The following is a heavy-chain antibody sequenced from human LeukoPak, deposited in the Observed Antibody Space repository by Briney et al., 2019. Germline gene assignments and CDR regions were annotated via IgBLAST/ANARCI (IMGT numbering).Heavy chain of an antibody. Sequence: PSETLSLICTVAGGSISSGGYYWNWVRQHPGKGLEWIGYIYYSGNTYYNPSLKSPVTISLDTSKNQFSLKLSSVTAADTAVYYCAKETGNRLGMDFWGKGTTVTVSS. CDR3: AKETGNRLGMDF. D-gene: IGHD3-16*02. V-gene: IGHV4-31*01. J-gene: IGHJ6*04. CDR1: GGSISSGGYY. CDR2: IYYSGNT.